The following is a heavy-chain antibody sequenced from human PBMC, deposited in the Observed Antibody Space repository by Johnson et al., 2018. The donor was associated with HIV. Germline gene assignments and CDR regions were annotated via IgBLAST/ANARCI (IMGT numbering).Heavy chain of an antibody. V-gene: IGHV3-11*04. CDR2: ISTSGTTI. CDR3: ARGGRFDAFDI. D-gene: IGHD3-16*01. Sequence: SWIRQAPGKWLEWVSYISTSGTTIYYADSVKGRFSISRDNTKNTLHLQMNSLRVEDTAMYYCARGGRFDAFDIWGQGTMVTVSS. J-gene: IGHJ3*02.